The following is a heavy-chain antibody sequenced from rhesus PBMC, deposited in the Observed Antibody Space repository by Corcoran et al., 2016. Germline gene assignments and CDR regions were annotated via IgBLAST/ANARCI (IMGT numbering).Heavy chain of an antibody. Sequence: QLQLQESVPGLVKPSETLSVTCAVSVGSLSSSYWSWIRQAPGKGLEWIGYIYGSGSSTNYNPPLKSRVTLSVDTSKNQLSLKLSSVTAADTAVYYCASDLERGFWGQGLRVTVSS. CDR3: ASDLERGF. J-gene: IGHJ3*01. V-gene: IGHV4-169*02. D-gene: IGHD1-14*01. CDR1: VGSLSSSY. CDR2: IYGSGSST.